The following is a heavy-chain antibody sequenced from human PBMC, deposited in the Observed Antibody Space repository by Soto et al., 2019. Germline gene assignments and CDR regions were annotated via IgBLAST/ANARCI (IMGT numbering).Heavy chain of an antibody. CDR1: TFTCNNFN. Sequence: QAQLVESGGGVVQPGTSLRLSCVASTFTCNNFNMHWLRQAPGKGLDWLAVISSDVLKTYYPDSVKGRFTISSHKSTNAVSLQMASLTTADAAVYYCAKGRGLIQNHAFDIWGQGTMVSVSS. J-gene: IGHJ3*02. V-gene: IGHV3-30*18. D-gene: IGHD2-8*01. CDR3: AKGRGLIQNHAFDI. CDR2: ISSDVLKT.